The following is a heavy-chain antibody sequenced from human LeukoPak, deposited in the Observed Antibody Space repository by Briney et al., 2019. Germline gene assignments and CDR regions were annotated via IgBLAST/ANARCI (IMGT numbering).Heavy chain of an antibody. Sequence: LGGSLRLSCAASGFTFSSYGMHWVRQAPGKGLEWVAVISYDGSNKYYADSVKGRFTISRDNSKNTLFLQMNSLRAEDTAVYYYAKAMYYYDSSGFNFPGDWGQGTLVTVSS. CDR2: ISYDGSNK. V-gene: IGHV3-30*18. J-gene: IGHJ4*02. CDR3: AKAMYYYDSSGFNFPGD. D-gene: IGHD3-22*01. CDR1: GFTFSSYG.